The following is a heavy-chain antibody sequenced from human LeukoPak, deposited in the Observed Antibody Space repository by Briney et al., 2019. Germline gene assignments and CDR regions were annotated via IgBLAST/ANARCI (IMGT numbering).Heavy chain of an antibody. V-gene: IGHV4-39*01. CDR3: ARTPAVEMATLVNAFDI. D-gene: IGHD5-24*01. CDR2: IYYSGTT. CDR1: GGSISSSSYY. Sequence: SETLSLTCTVSGGSISSSSYYWGWIRQPPGKGLEWIGTIYYSGTTYYNPSLKSRVTISVDTSKNQFSLKLSSVTAADTAVYYCARTPAVEMATLVNAFDIWGQGTMVTVSS. J-gene: IGHJ3*02.